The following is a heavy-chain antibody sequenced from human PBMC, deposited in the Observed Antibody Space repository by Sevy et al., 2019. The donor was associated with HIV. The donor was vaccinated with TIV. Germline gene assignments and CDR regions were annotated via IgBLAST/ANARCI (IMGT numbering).Heavy chain of an antibody. J-gene: IGHJ4*02. V-gene: IGHV3-30*09. Sequence: GGSLRLSCTASKFTFSNFAMNWVRQAPGKALERVALISYDGRNKYYSDSVRDRFVVSRVNSKNTLYLQMNSLRPEDTAIYYCAREGQLWFVYYFDSWGQGTRVTVSS. D-gene: IGHD3-10*01. CDR2: ISYDGRNK. CDR3: AREGQLWFVYYFDS. CDR1: KFTFSNFA.